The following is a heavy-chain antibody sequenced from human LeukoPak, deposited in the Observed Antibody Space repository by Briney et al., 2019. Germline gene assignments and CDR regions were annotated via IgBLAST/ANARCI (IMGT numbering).Heavy chain of an antibody. V-gene: IGHV1-46*01. CDR1: GYTFTSYY. CDR2: IKPSGGST. J-gene: IGHJ4*02. Sequence: ASVKVSCKASGYTFTSYYMHWVRQAPGQGLEWMGIIKPSGGSTSYAQKFQGRVTMTRDTSTSTVYMELSSLRSEDTAVYYCARDLALGIGQYYFDYWGQGTLVTVSS. CDR3: ARDLALGIGQYYFDY. D-gene: IGHD7-27*01.